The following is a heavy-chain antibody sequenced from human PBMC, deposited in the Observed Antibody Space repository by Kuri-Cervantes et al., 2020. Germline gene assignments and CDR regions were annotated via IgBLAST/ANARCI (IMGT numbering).Heavy chain of an antibody. J-gene: IGHJ4*02. V-gene: IGHV3-11*01. CDR1: GFSFSDHY. D-gene: IGHD2-15*01. CDR3: VGSAVVAEHY. Sequence: GGSLRLSCAASGFSFSDHYLYWIRQAPGEGLQWVSYISNADNTVYYADSVRGRFTISRDNTRNSLYLQMNSLRAEDTAVYYCVGSAVVAEHYWGQGTLVTVSS. CDR2: ISNADNTV.